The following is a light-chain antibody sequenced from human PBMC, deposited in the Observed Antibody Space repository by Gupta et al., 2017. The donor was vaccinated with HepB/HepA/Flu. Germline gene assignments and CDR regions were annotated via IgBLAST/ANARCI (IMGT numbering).Light chain of an antibody. CDR3: QHVGT. CDR1: QSISSW. J-gene: IGKJ2*01. V-gene: IGKV1-5*03. CDR2: KAS. Sequence: DIQMTQSPSTLSASVGDRVTITCRASQSISSWLAGYQQKPGKAPKLLIYKASSLESGVTSRFSGSGSGTEFTRTSSSMKPDDFATYDGQHVGTFGQGTKLEIK.